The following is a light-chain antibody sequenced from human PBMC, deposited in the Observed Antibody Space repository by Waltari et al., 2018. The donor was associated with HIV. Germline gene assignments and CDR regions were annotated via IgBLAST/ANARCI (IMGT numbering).Light chain of an antibody. V-gene: IGLV2-8*01. CDR2: EVS. CDR3: SSYAGSNNVI. J-gene: IGLJ2*01. CDR1: SSDVGGYRY. Sequence: QSALAQPPSASVSPGQSVTISCPGTSSDVGGYRYVSWYQQHPGKAPKLMIYEVSKRPSGVPDRFSGSKSGNAASLTVSGLQAEDEADYYCSSYAGSNNVIFGGGTKLTVL.